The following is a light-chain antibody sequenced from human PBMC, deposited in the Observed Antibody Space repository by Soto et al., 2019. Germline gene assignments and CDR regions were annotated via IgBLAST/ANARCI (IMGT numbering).Light chain of an antibody. Sequence: DIPMTQSPSSVSASICDTVTITFRASQNINKFLNWYQQKPGKAPKLLIYDVSNLETGVPSRFSGSGSETHFTLTINSLQPEDIATYYCQQYDNYDITFGQGTRLEIK. V-gene: IGKV1-33*01. CDR2: DVS. CDR3: QQYDNYDIT. CDR1: QNINKF. J-gene: IGKJ5*01.